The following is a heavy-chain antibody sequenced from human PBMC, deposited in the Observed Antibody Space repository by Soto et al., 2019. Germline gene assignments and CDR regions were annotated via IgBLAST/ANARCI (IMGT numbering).Heavy chain of an antibody. CDR3: ARADIVRATRDAFDI. D-gene: IGHD1-26*01. V-gene: IGHV1-69*13. CDR2: IIPIFGTA. Sequence: SVKVSCKASGGTFSSYAISWVRQAPGQGLEWMGGIIPIFGTANYAQKFQGRVTITADESTSTAYMELSSLRSEDTAVYYCARADIVRATRDAFDIWGQGTMVTVSS. J-gene: IGHJ3*02. CDR1: GGTFSSYA.